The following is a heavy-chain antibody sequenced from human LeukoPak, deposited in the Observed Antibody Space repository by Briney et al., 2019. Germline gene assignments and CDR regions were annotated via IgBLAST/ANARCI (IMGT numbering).Heavy chain of an antibody. CDR3: AMYSSANAREFQG. J-gene: IGHJ1*01. Sequence: PGGSLRLSCAASGFILSNYRMNWVRQAPGKGLEWVSYISSSGNSREYADSVKGRFTLSRDNARNSLYLQMNSLRAEDTAVYYCAMYSSANAREFQGWGQGTLVTVSS. CDR2: ISSSGNSR. V-gene: IGHV3-48*04. D-gene: IGHD3-22*01. CDR1: GFILSNYR.